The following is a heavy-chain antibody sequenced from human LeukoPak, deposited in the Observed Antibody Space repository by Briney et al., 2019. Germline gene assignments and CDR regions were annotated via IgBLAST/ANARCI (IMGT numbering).Heavy chain of an antibody. CDR3: ARHIVVVPAAMSWFDP. Sequence: SETLSLTCAVYGGSFSGNYWSWIRQPPGKGLEWIGDINHSGSTNYNPSLKSRVTISVDTSKNQFSLKLSSVAAADTAVYYCARHIVVVPAAMSWFDPWGQGTLVTVSS. V-gene: IGHV4-34*01. D-gene: IGHD2-2*01. J-gene: IGHJ5*02. CDR1: GGSFSGNY. CDR2: INHSGST.